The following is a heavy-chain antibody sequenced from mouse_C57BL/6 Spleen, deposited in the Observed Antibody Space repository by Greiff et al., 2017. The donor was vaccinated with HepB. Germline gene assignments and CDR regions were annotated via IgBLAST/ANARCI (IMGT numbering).Heavy chain of an antibody. D-gene: IGHD1-3*01. V-gene: IGHV1-69*01. Sequence: VQLQQSGAELVMPGASVKLSCKASGYTFTSYWMHWVKQRPGQGLEWIGEIDPSDSYTNYNQKFKGKSTLTVHKSSSTAYMQLSTLTSVDSAVYYCAIYDQFAYWGQGTLVPVSA. CDR3: AIYDQFAY. CDR1: GYTFTSYW. CDR2: IDPSDSYT. J-gene: IGHJ3*01.